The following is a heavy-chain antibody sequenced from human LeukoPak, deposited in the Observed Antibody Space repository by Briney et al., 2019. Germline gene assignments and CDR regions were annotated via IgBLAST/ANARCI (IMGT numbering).Heavy chain of an antibody. D-gene: IGHD5-24*01. CDR2: INAGNGNT. J-gene: IGHJ3*02. CDR3: AKEMATIALTAKYLGDAFDI. V-gene: IGHV1-3*01. CDR1: GYTFTSYG. Sequence: ASVKVSCKASGYTFTSYGISWVRQAPGQGLEWMGWINAGNGNTKYSQKFQGRVTITRDTSASTAYMELSSLRSEDTAVYYCAKEMATIALTAKYLGDAFDIWGQGTMVTVSS.